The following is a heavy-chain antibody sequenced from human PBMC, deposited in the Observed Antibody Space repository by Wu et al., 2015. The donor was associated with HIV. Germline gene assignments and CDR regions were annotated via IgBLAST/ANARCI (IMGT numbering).Heavy chain of an antibody. CDR1: GYTFTNYD. D-gene: IGHD6-19*01. V-gene: IGHV1-8*01. J-gene: IGHJ4*02. CDR2: MNPNSGNT. Sequence: QVRLVQSGAEVKKPGASVKVSCKASGYTFTNYDINWVRQATGQGLEWMGWMNPNSGNTGYAQKFRGRVTMTRNTSISTAYMELSSLRSEDTAIFYCARASPGSGWDWGQGTLVTVSS. CDR3: ARASPGSGWD.